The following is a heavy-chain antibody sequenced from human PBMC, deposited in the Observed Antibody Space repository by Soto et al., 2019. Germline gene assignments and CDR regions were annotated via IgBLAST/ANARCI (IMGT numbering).Heavy chain of an antibody. CDR1: GGSISSSSYY. D-gene: IGHD1-1*01. V-gene: IGHV4-39*01. CDR2: IYYTGKT. CDR3: ARRETGSGYGMDV. Sequence: QLQLQESGPGLVKPSETLSLTCTVSGGSISSSSYYWDWIRQPPGKGLEWIGSIYYTGKTYYNPSLKRRVSISVDTSKNQFSLKVSSVTAADTAVYYCARRETGSGYGMDVWGQGTTVTVSS. J-gene: IGHJ6*02.